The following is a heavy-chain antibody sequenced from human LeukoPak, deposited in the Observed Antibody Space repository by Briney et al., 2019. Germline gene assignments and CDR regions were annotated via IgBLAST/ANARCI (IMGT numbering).Heavy chain of an antibody. CDR1: GFSRIRSGMC. CDR2: IDWDDDK. V-gene: IGHV2-70*01. D-gene: IGHD1-20*01. CDR3: ARSNWNDTILAFDI. J-gene: IGHJ3*02. Sequence: GPTLVKPTQTLTLTCTFSGFSRIRSGMCVSWIRQPPGKALEWLALIDWDDDKYYSTSLKTRLTISKDTSKNQVVLTMTNMDPVDTATYYCARSNWNDTILAFDIWGQGTMVTVSS.